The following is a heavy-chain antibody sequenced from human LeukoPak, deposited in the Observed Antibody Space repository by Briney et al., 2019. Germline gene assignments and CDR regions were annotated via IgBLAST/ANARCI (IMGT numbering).Heavy chain of an antibody. D-gene: IGHD3-22*01. CDR2: MNSDGGTT. J-gene: IGHJ4*02. CDR3: ARRYYYDSSGYFFDL. CDR1: GLTFRSHW. V-gene: IGHV3-74*01. Sequence: GGSLRLSCAASGLTFRSHWMHWVRQAPGKGLVWVARMNSDGGTTTYTDSVKGRFTISRDNAKNTLYLQMNSLRAEDSAVYYCARRYYYDSSGYFFDLWGQGTLVTVSS.